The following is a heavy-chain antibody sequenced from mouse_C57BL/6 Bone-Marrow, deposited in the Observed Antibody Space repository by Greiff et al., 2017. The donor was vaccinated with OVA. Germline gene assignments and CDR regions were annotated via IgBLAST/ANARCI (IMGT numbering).Heavy chain of an antibody. CDR3: TRASTDPWYFDD. D-gene: IGHD5-1*01. CDR2: IDPNSGGT. CDR1: GYTFTSYW. Sequence: QVQLQQPGAELVKPGASVKLSCKASGYTFTSYWMHWVKQRPGRGLEWIGRIDPNSGGTKYNEKFKGKATLTVDKSSSTAYMQRSSLTSEDAAVYYCTRASTDPWYFDDWGTGTTVTVSS. J-gene: IGHJ1*03. V-gene: IGHV1-72*01.